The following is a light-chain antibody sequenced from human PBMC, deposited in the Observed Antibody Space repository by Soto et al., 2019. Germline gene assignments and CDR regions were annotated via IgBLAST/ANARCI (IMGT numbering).Light chain of an antibody. CDR1: SSNIGAGYD. CDR2: GNS. J-gene: IGLJ1*01. V-gene: IGLV1-40*01. CDR3: QSYDSSLSGLV. Sequence: QSVLTQPPSVSGAPGQRVTISCTGSSSNIGAGYDVHWYQQLPGTAPKLLIYGNSNRPSGVPDRFSGSKSGTTASLAITGHQAEDEADYDCQSYDSSLSGLVFGTGTKLTVL.